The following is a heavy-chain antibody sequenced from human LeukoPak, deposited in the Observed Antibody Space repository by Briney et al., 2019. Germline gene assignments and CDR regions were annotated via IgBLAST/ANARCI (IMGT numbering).Heavy chain of an antibody. D-gene: IGHD6-6*01. V-gene: IGHV1-18*01. J-gene: IGHJ4*02. CDR3: ARVSTAALDH. Sequence: GASLKVSCKASGYTFTSYGISWVRQVPGQGLEWMGWISVYNGNTNYAQKLQGRVTMTTDTSTSTAYMELRSLRSDDTALYYCARVSTAALDHWGQGTLVTVSS. CDR1: GYTFTSYG. CDR2: ISVYNGNT.